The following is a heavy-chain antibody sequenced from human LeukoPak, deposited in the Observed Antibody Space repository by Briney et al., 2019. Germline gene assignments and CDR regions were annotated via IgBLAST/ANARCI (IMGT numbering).Heavy chain of an antibody. Sequence: ASVKVSCKASGYTFTGYDINWVRQATGQGLEWMGWMNPNSGNTGYAQKFQGRVTMTRNTSISTAYMELSSLRSEDTAVYYCARYPNYDFWSGYYYGMDVWGQGTTVTVSS. CDR2: MNPNSGNT. CDR1: GYTFTGYD. D-gene: IGHD3-3*01. V-gene: IGHV1-8*01. CDR3: ARYPNYDFWSGYYYGMDV. J-gene: IGHJ6*02.